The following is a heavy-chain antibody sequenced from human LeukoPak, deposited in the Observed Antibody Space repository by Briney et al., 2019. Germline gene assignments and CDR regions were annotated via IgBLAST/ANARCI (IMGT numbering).Heavy chain of an antibody. CDR3: ARYPIAAAGMDV. CDR2: IIPIFGTA. D-gene: IGHD6-13*01. J-gene: IGHJ6*04. CDR1: GGTFSSYA. Sequence: ASVKVSCKASGGTFSSYAISWVRQAPGQGLEWMGGIIPIFGTANYAQKFQGRVTITADESTSTAYMELSSLRSEDTAVYYRARYPIAAAGMDVWGKGTTVTVSS. V-gene: IGHV1-69*13.